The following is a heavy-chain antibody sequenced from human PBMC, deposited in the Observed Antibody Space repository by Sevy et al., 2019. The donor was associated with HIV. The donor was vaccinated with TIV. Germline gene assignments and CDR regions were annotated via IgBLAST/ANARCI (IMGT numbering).Heavy chain of an antibody. V-gene: IGHV6-1*01. J-gene: IGHJ4*02. D-gene: IGHD5-12*01. CDR2: TYYRSKWYT. CDR1: GDSVASSSAA. CDR3: ARAEVATGGYDY. Sequence: SQTLSLTCAISGDSVASSSAAWNWIRQSPSRGLEWLGRTYYRSKWYTDYALSVKSRIIINPDTSKNQFSLQLNSVTPEDTAVYYCARAEVATGGYDYWGRGTLVTVSS.